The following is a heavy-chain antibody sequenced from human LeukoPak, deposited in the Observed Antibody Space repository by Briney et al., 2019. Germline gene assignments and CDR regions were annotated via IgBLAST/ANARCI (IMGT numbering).Heavy chain of an antibody. D-gene: IGHD3-10*01. CDR3: ARDSNGYYYGSGSDNWFDP. Sequence: SETLSLTCAVYVGSFSGYYWSWIRQPPGKGLEWIGYIYYSGSTNYNPSLKSRVTISVDTSKNQFSLKLSSVTAADTAVYYCARDSNGYYYGSGSDNWFDPWGQGTLVTVSS. CDR2: IYYSGST. CDR1: VGSFSGYY. V-gene: IGHV4-59*01. J-gene: IGHJ5*02.